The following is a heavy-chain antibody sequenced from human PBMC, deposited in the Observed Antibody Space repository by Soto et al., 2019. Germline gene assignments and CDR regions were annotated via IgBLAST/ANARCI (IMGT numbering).Heavy chain of an antibody. D-gene: IGHD2-15*01. Sequence: AAVKVSCKACGYTFSSFGINWVRQAPGQGLEWVGWVSVYNDDTKYAQNFQGRVSLTTDTSTSTTYMEVGSLRSDDTAVYYCARTCRSGGSCYHEYWGEGTLVTVSS. J-gene: IGHJ4*02. CDR2: VSVYNDDT. CDR1: GYTFSSFG. V-gene: IGHV1-18*01. CDR3: ARTCRSGGSCYHEY.